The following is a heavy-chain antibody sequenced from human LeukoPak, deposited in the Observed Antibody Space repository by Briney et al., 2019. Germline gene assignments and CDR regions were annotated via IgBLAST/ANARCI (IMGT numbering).Heavy chain of an antibody. D-gene: IGHD4-17*01. CDR3: ATGRGDYGYYFDY. V-gene: IGHV1-24*01. J-gene: IGHJ4*02. CDR2: FDPEDCET. CDR1: GYTLTELS. Sequence: GASVTVSCKVSGYTLTELSMHWVRQAPGKGLEWMGGFDPEDCETIYAQKFQGRVTMTEDTSTDTAYMELSSLRSEDTAVYYCATGRGDYGYYFDYWGQGTLVTLCS.